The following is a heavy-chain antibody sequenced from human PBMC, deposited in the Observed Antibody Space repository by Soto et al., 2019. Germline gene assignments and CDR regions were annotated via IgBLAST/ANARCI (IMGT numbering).Heavy chain of an antibody. CDR1: GGSISSGGYY. V-gene: IGHV4-30-4*08. J-gene: IGHJ6*02. Sequence: PSETLSLTCTVSGGSISSGGYYWSWIRQHPGKGLEWIGYIHYSGSTYYNPSLKSRVTISVDTSKNQLSLHLTSVTAADTAVYFCAREDDGGDSLDVWGQGTTVTVSS. CDR3: AREDDGGDSLDV. D-gene: IGHD2-21*02. CDR2: IHYSGST.